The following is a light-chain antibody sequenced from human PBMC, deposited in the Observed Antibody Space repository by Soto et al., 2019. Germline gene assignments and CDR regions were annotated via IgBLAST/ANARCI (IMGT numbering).Light chain of an antibody. CDR3: SSYSISSTVV. J-gene: IGLJ3*02. CDR2: EVS. CDR1: SSDVGGYNY. Sequence: QSALTQPASVSGSPGQSITISCTGTSSDVGGYNYVSWYHQHPGKAPKLMISEVSDRPSGVSDRFSGSKSGNTASLTISGLQAEDEADYYCSSYSISSTVVFGGGTKLTVL. V-gene: IGLV2-14*01.